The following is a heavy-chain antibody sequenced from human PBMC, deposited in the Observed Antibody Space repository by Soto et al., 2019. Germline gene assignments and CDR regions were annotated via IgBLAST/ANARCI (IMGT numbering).Heavy chain of an antibody. V-gene: IGHV3-74*01. D-gene: IGHD2-15*01. CDR2: INTDGSST. Sequence: EVQLVESGGGLVQPGESLRLSCAASGFTFNDYWMHWVRQVPGKGLVWVSRINTDGSSTSYADSVKGRFTISRDNAKNTLSLQMSSLRVEDTAMYYCSRVDPSAKGPDYWGQGTLVTVSS. J-gene: IGHJ4*02. CDR3: SRVDPSAKGPDY. CDR1: GFTFNDYW.